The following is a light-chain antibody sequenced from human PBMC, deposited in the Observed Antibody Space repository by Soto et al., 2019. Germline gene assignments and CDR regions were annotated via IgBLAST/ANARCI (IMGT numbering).Light chain of an antibody. CDR1: QTVSNNY. Sequence: EVVLTQSPVTLSLSPGERATLSCRASQTVSNNYLAWYQQKPGQAPRLLIFGSSDRATGIPDRFSGSGSGTDVTLTISRREPEDFAVYYCQQYGSSPPYTFGQGTKLEIK. CDR3: QQYGSSPPYT. J-gene: IGKJ2*01. CDR2: GSS. V-gene: IGKV3-20*01.